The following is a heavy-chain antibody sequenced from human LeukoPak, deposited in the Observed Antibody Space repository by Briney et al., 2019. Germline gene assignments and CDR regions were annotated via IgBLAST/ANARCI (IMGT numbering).Heavy chain of an antibody. CDR1: SDSISDYY. Sequence: SETLSLTCTVSSDSISDYYWGWIRQPPGKGREWSGYISYSGGVSYSPSLKPPVTISLDTSKNQVSLKLSSVTAADTAIYYCVRVHYSSGSLSSWFDPWGRGILVTVSS. V-gene: IGHV4-59*08. CDR2: ISYSGGV. D-gene: IGHD3-10*01. CDR3: VRVHYSSGSLSSWFDP. J-gene: IGHJ5*02.